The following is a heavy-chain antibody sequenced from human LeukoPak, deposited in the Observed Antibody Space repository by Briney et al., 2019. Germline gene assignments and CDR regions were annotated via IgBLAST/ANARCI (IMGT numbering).Heavy chain of an antibody. D-gene: IGHD3-22*01. Sequence: PSETLSLTCTVSGGSISSYYWSRIRQPPGKGLEWIGYIYYSGSTNYNPSLKSRVTISVDTSKNQFSLKLSSVTAADTAVYYCARVTGSSGYFPFDYWGQGTLVTVSS. CDR2: IYYSGST. CDR3: ARVTGSSGYFPFDY. CDR1: GGSISSYY. V-gene: IGHV4-59*01. J-gene: IGHJ4*02.